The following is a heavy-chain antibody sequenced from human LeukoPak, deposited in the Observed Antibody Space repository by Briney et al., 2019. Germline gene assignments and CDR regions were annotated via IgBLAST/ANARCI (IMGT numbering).Heavy chain of an antibody. J-gene: IGHJ6*03. V-gene: IGHV1-18*01. CDR3: AREVGVPQRLLWYMDV. CDR2: ISAYNGNT. CDR1: GYTFTSYG. Sequence: GASVKVSCKASGYTFTSYGISWVRQAPGQGLEWMGWISAYNGNTNYAQKLQGRVTMTTDTSTSTAYMELRSLRSDDTAVYYCAREVGVPQRLLWYMDVWGKGTTVTVSS. D-gene: IGHD3-3*01.